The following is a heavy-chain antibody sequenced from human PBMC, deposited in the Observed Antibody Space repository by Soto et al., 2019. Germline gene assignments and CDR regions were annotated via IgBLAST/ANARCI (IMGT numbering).Heavy chain of an antibody. CDR3: ARSDGYNFNWLDS. V-gene: IGHV1-8*01. Sequence: QVQLVQSGAEVKTPGASVKVSCKASGYTFASYDINWVRQAPGQGLEWTGWMNPNSGNTGYAQKFQGRRTMTRDTALSIAHMELSSLRNEDTAVYYCARSDGYNFNWLDSWGQGTLVTVSA. CDR2: MNPNSGNT. CDR1: GYTFASYD. D-gene: IGHD2-21*01. J-gene: IGHJ5*01.